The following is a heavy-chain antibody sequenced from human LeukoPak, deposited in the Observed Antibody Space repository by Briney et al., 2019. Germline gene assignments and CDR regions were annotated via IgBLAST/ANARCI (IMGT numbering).Heavy chain of an antibody. V-gene: IGHV3-30*04. CDR3: ARGESSSSYYYYGMDV. Sequence: GGSLRLSCAASGFTFSSYAMHWVRQAPGKGLEWVAVISYDGSNKYYADSVKGRFTISRDNAKNSLYLQMNSLRAEDTAVYYCARGESSSSYYYYGMDVWGQGTTVTVSS. CDR2: ISYDGSNK. D-gene: IGHD6-6*01. J-gene: IGHJ6*02. CDR1: GFTFSSYA.